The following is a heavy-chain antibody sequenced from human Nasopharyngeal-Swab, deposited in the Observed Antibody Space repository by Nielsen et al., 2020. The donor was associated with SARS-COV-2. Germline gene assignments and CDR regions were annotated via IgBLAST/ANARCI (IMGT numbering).Heavy chain of an antibody. V-gene: IGHV1-24*01. CDR1: GYTFTGYY. CDR3: ATSPPYCSSTSCYGWFDP. Sequence: ASVKVSCKASGYTFTGYYMHWVRQAPGKGLEWMGGFDPEDGETIYAQKFQGRVTMTEDTSTDTAYMELSSLRSEDTAVYYCATSPPYCSSTSCYGWFDPWGQGTLVTVSS. J-gene: IGHJ5*02. D-gene: IGHD2-2*01. CDR2: FDPEDGET.